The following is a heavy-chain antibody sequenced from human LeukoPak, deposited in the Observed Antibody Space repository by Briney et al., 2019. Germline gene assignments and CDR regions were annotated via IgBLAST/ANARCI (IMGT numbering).Heavy chain of an antibody. CDR2: INPNSGGT. CDR3: ARERSSSWHDAFDI. CDR1: GYTFTGYY. J-gene: IGHJ3*02. V-gene: IGHV1-2*02. Sequence: GASVKVSCKASGYTFTGYYMHWVRQAPGQGLEWMGWINPNSGGTNYAQKLQGRVTMTTDTSTSTAYMELRSLRSDDTAVYYCARERSSSWHDAFDIWGQGTMVIVSS. D-gene: IGHD6-13*01.